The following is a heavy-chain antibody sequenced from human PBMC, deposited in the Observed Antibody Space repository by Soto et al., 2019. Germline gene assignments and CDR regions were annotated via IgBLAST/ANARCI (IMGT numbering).Heavy chain of an antibody. CDR1: GGTFSSYA. Sequence: QVQLVQSGAEVKKPGSSVKVSCKASGGTFSSYAISWVRQAPGQGLEWMGGIIPIFGTANYAQKFKGRVTITADKSTSTAYMELSSLRSEDTAVYYCAGGSNLEYSSSPHHPNYYSYGMDVWGQGTTVTVSS. D-gene: IGHD6-6*01. J-gene: IGHJ6*02. V-gene: IGHV1-69*06. CDR3: AGGSNLEYSSSPHHPNYYSYGMDV. CDR2: IIPIFGTA.